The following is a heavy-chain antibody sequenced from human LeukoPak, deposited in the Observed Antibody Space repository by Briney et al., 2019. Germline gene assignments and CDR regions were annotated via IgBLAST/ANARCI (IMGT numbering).Heavy chain of an antibody. CDR3: ASSDYVWGIAGNY. D-gene: IGHD3-16*01. V-gene: IGHV3-30-3*01. CDR2: ISYDGSNK. CDR1: GFTFSSYA. J-gene: IGHJ4*02. Sequence: PWGSLRLSCAASGFTFSSYAMHWVRQAPGKGLEWVAVISYDGSNKYYADSVEGRFTISRDNSKNTLYLQMNSLRAEDTAVYYCASSDYVWGIAGNYWGQGTLVTVSS.